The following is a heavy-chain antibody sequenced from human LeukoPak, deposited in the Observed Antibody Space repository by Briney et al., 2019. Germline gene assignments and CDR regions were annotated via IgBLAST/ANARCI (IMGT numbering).Heavy chain of an antibody. J-gene: IGHJ3*02. V-gene: IGHV3-9*01. CDR1: GFTFDDYA. CDR3: AKDSNPADAFDI. CDR2: ISWNSGSI. D-gene: IGHD1-14*01. Sequence: PGGSLRLSCAASGFTFDDYAMHWVRHAPGKGLEGVSGISWNSGSIGYADSVKGRFTISRDNAKNSLYLQMNSLRAEDTALYYCAKDSNPADAFDIWGQGTMVTVSS.